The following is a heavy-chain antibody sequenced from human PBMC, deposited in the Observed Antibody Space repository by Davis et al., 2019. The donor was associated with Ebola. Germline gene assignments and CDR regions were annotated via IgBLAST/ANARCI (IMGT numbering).Heavy chain of an antibody. D-gene: IGHD6-25*01. CDR1: GYTFINNN. V-gene: IGHV1-8*01. Sequence: AASVKVSCKASGYTFINNNIDWVRQAPGQGLEWVGWMNPKSGDAGSEQKFQGRVTITRDTSIGTAYMELNSLRSDDTAVYYCTRYSKTADFDYWGQGTLVTVSS. CDR2: MNPKSGDA. CDR3: TRYSKTADFDY. J-gene: IGHJ4*02.